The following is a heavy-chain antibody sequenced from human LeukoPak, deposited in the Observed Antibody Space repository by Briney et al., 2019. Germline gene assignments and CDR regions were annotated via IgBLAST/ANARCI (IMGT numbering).Heavy chain of an antibody. D-gene: IGHD2-15*01. Sequence: GGSLRLSCAASGFTFSSYEMDWVRQAPGKGLDWVSYISTSGSTIYYADSVKGRFTISRDNAKNSLYLQMHSLRAEDTAVYYCARSVVAATRHYFQHWGQGALVTVSS. V-gene: IGHV3-48*03. CDR1: GFTFSSYE. J-gene: IGHJ1*01. CDR2: ISTSGSTI. CDR3: ARSVVAATRHYFQH.